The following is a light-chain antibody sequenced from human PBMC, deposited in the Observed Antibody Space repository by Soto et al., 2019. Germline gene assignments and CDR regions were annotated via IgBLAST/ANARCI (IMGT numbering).Light chain of an antibody. CDR2: EVT. Sequence: QSVLTQPASVSGSPGQSVTISCTGTSSDVGDYKYVSWYQQHPGKAPKLLIYEVTSRPSGVSDRFSGSKSGNTASLTISGLQAEDEAGYYCSSYRNTITVFGGGTQLTVL. J-gene: IGLJ3*02. CDR1: SSDVGDYKY. V-gene: IGLV2-14*01. CDR3: SSYRNTITV.